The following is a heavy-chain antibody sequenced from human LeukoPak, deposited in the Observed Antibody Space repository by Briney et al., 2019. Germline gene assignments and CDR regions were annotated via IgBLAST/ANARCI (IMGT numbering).Heavy chain of an antibody. CDR1: GYTFTSYA. D-gene: IGHD2-2*01. CDR3: ATPRYCSSTSCYALMD. J-gene: IGHJ4*02. Sequence: ASVKVSCKASGYTFTSYAMHWVRQAPGQRLEWMGWINAGNGNTKYSQKFQGRVTITRDTSASTAYMELSSLRSEDTAVYYCATPRYCSSTSCYALMDWGQGTLVTVSS. CDR2: INAGNGNT. V-gene: IGHV1-3*01.